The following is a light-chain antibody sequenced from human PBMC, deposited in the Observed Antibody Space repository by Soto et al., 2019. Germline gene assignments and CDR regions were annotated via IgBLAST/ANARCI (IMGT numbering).Light chain of an antibody. V-gene: IGLV1-47*01. CDR1: SSNIGSNT. J-gene: IGLJ2*01. Sequence: QSVLTQPPSASGTPGQRVTISCSGSSSNIGSNTVNWYQQVPGMAPKLLVFRNDQRPYGVPDRFSGSKSGTSASLAISRLRSEDEADYFCSTWDDSLSGIIFGGGTKLTVL. CDR2: RND. CDR3: STWDDSLSGII.